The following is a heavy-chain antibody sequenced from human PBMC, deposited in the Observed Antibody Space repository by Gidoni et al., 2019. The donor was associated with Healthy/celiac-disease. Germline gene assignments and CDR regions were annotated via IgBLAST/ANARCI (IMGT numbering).Heavy chain of an antibody. Sequence: VRQATGKGLEWVSAIGTAGDPYYPGSVKGRFTISRENAKNSLYLQMNSLRAGDTAVYYCARGSRTIGSPTYWYFDLWGRGTLVTVSS. V-gene: IGHV3-13*05. CDR2: IGTAGDP. J-gene: IGHJ2*01. D-gene: IGHD6-13*01. CDR3: ARGSRTIGSPTYWYFDL.